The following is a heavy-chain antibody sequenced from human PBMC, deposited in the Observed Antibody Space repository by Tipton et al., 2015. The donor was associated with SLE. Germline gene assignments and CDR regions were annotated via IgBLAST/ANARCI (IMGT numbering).Heavy chain of an antibody. Sequence: TLSLTCTVSGGSISTNTFSWAWIRRPPEEGLQWVGSLYYSGTTYYNPSLKSRVTISVDTSKNQFSLKLSSVTAADTAVYYCARGISSGWWNYWGQGNLVTVSS. CDR1: GGSISTNTFS. J-gene: IGHJ4*02. D-gene: IGHD6-19*01. CDR2: LYYSGTT. CDR3: ARGISSGWWNY. V-gene: IGHV4-39*07.